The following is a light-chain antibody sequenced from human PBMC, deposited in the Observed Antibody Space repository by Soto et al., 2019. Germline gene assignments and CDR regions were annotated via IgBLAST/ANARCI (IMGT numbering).Light chain of an antibody. CDR1: QSVSRN. J-gene: IGKJ1*01. CDR3: QHYYYWPPWT. CDR2: GVS. V-gene: IGKV3-15*01. Sequence: EIVMTQSPATLSVSPGERATLFCRASQSVSRNLAWHQQKPGQAPRLLIYGVSTRATGVPARFSGSGSGTEFTLTISSLQSEDFAVYYCQHYYYWPPWTFGQGTKVDIK.